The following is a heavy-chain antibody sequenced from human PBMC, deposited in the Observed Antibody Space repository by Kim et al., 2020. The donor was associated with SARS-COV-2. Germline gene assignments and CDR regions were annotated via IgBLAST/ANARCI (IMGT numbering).Heavy chain of an antibody. CDR3: ARLVVVPAATSYYYGMDV. V-gene: IGHV1-3*01. J-gene: IGHJ6*02. D-gene: IGHD2-2*01. Sequence: QDRVTITRDTSASTAYMELSSLRSEDTAVYYCARLVVVPAATSYYYGMDVWGQGTTVTVSS.